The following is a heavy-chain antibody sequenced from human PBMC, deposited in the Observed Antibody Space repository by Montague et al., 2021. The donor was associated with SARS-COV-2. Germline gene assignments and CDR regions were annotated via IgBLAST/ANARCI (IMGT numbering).Heavy chain of an antibody. Sequence: SETLSLTCTVSGASISSSENSWGWIRQSPGKGLEWFGSIFYSGTTYFNPSLRSRIAISVDASKNQFSLKVTSVTAADTAVYYCARHVTFGGVVVALDYLGQGHLVSVSS. V-gene: IGHV4-39*01. D-gene: IGHD3-16*02. J-gene: IGHJ4*02. CDR3: ARHVTFGGVVVALDY. CDR1: GASISSSENS. CDR2: IFYSGTT.